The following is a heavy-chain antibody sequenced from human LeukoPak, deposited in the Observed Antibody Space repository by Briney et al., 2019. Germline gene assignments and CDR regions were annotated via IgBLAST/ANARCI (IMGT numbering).Heavy chain of an antibody. D-gene: IGHD3-10*01. J-gene: IGHJ6*03. CDR3: ARGPGFDRGVIYYYYYMDV. CDR2: IYTSGST. CDR1: GGSISSGSYY. Sequence: PSETLSLTCTVSGGSISSGSYYWSWIRQPAGKGLEWIGRIYTSGSTNYNPSLKCRVTISVDTSKNQFSLKLSSVTAADTAVYYCARGPGFDRGVIYYYYYMDVWGKGTTVTVSS. V-gene: IGHV4-61*02.